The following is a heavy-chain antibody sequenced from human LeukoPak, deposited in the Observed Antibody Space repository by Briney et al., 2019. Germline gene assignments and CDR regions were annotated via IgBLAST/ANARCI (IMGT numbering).Heavy chain of an antibody. CDR2: IGTGGDT. Sequence: SGGSLRLSCAASAFTLRNYDIHWVRQATGKGLEWVSAIGTGGDTYYAGSVKGRFTISRENAKNSLHLQMNSLRVGDTAVYYCATSPDTSGWYELNYWGQGTLVTVS. J-gene: IGHJ4*02. D-gene: IGHD6-19*01. CDR3: ATSPDTSGWYELNY. V-gene: IGHV3-13*01. CDR1: AFTLRNYD.